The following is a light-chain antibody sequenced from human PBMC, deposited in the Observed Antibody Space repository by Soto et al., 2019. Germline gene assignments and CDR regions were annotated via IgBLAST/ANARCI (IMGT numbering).Light chain of an antibody. J-gene: IGKJ1*01. CDR2: AAS. V-gene: IGKV1-39*01. Sequence: DIQMTQSPSSLSASVGDRVTITCRASQSISSYLNWYQQKPGKAPKLLIYAASSLQSGVPSRFSGSGSGTDFTLTISSLQPEDFATDYCQQSYSPPWTFGQGTQVEIK. CDR1: QSISSY. CDR3: QQSYSPPWT.